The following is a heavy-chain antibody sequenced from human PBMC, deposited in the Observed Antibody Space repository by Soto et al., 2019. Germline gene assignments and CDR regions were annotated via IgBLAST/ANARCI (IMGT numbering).Heavy chain of an antibody. CDR2: ISSSSSYT. V-gene: IGHV3-11*06. Sequence: QVQLVESGGGLVKPGGSLRLSCAASGFTFSDYYMSWIRQAPGKGLEWVSYISSSSSYTNYADSVKGRFTISRDNAKNSLYLQMNSLRAEEPAVYYFARGYDRSGYFDYWGQGTLVTVSS. J-gene: IGHJ4*02. D-gene: IGHD3-22*01. CDR3: ARGYDRSGYFDY. CDR1: GFTFSDYY.